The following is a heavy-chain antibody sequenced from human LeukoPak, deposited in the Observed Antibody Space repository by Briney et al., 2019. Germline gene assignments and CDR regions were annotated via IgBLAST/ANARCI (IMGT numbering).Heavy chain of an antibody. CDR1: GFAVSSNY. CDR2: IYSGGST. CDR3: ARDYYYDSSGYYYRHAFDI. V-gene: IGHV3-53*01. J-gene: IGHJ3*02. Sequence: PGGSLRLSCAASGFAVSSNYMSWVRQAPGKGLAWVSLIYSGGSTYSADSVKCRFTISRDNSKNTRYLQMNSLRAEDTAVYYCARDYYYDSSGYYYRHAFDIWGQGTMVTVSS. D-gene: IGHD3-22*01.